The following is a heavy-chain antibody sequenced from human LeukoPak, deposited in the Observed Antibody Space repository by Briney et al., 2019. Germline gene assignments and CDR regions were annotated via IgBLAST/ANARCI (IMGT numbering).Heavy chain of an antibody. J-gene: IGHJ4*02. D-gene: IGHD1-1*01. V-gene: IGHV3-23*01. CDR1: GFTFSSYA. CDR2: ISGSDGTT. Sequence: GGSLRLSCAASGFTFSSYAMSWVRQAPGKGLEWVSAISGSDGTTYYAHSVKGRFTISRDNSKYTLSLQMNSLRAEDTAVYYCAKVDNWKYGHHDYWGQGTLVTVSS. CDR3: AKVDNWKYGHHDY.